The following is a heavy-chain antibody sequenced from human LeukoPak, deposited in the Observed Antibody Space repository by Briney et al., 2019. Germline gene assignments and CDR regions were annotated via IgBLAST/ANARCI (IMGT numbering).Heavy chain of an antibody. CDR3: VRDFPNSKPRFDW. CDR2: IYSGGNT. V-gene: IGHV3-53*01. J-gene: IGHJ4*02. D-gene: IGHD2/OR15-2a*01. Sequence: PGGSLRLSCAASGLTVSSNCMSWVRQAPGKGLEWVSFIYSGGNTYYADSVKGRFTISRDNSKNTLYLQMTSLRLEDTAVYFCVRDFPNSKPRFDWWGQGTLVTVSS. CDR1: GLTVSSNC.